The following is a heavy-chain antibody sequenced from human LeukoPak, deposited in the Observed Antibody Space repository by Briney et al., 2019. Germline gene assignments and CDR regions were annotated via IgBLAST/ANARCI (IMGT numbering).Heavy chain of an antibody. CDR1: GFTLSSYS. D-gene: IGHD1-26*01. V-gene: IGHV3-21*04. CDR3: AKERAPLNIVKYYFDY. CDR2: ISSSSSYI. J-gene: IGHJ4*02. Sequence: GGSLRLSCAASGFTLSSYSMNWVRQAPGKGLEWVSSISSSSSYIYYADSVEGRFTISRDNSKKTLYLQMNSLRAEDTAVYYCAKERAPLNIVKYYFDYWGQGTLVTVSS.